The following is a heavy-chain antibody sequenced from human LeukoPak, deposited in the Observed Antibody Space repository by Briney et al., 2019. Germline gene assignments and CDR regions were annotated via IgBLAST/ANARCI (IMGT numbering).Heavy chain of an antibody. CDR3: ATLGFCTSTSCSFVN. CDR1: GFPFSSYV. CDR2: ISDNIENT. D-gene: IGHD2-2*03. V-gene: IGHV3-23*01. J-gene: IGHJ4*02. Sequence: GGSLRLSCAASGFPFSSYVMGWVRQAPGKGLEWVSVISDNIENTYYADSVKGRFTISRDNSKNTLYLQMNSLGAEDTVIYYCATLGFCTSTSCSFVNWGQGTLVTVSS.